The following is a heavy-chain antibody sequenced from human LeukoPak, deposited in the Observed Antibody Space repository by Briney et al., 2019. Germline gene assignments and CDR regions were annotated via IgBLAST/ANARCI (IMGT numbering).Heavy chain of an antibody. V-gene: IGHV3-48*04. CDR2: ISSSGSTI. J-gene: IGHJ6*04. D-gene: IGHD3-10*02. Sequence: GGSLRLSCAASGFTFSNYWMNWVRQAPGKGLEWVSYISSSGSTIYYADSVKGRFTISRDNAKNSLYLQMNSLRAEDTAVYYCAELGITMIGGVWGKGTTVTISS. CDR1: GFTFSNYW. CDR3: AELGITMIGGV.